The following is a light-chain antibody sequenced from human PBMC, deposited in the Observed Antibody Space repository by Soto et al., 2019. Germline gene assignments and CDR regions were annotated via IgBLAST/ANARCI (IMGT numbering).Light chain of an antibody. V-gene: IGKV1-39*01. CDR3: QQSYSTPWT. Sequence: DIQLTQSPSSLSASVGDRVTITCRASHSISRNLNWYQQKPGKAPKLLIYAAYSLQSGVPARFSGSGAGTDFPLTISGLRPEDFSTYYCQQSYSTPWTFGQGTKLEIK. J-gene: IGKJ1*01. CDR1: HSISRN. CDR2: AAY.